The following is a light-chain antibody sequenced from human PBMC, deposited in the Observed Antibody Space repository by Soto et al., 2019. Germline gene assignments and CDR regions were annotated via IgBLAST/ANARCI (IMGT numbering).Light chain of an antibody. Sequence: QSALTQPPSASGSPGQSVTISCTGTSRDVGGYNYVSWYQQNPGKVPKLMIYEVNKRPSGVPDRFSGSKSGNTASLTVSALQAEHGADYYCTSYAGGNNVFGTGTTLTVL. CDR3: TSYAGGNNV. J-gene: IGLJ1*01. CDR1: SRDVGGYNY. V-gene: IGLV2-8*01. CDR2: EVN.